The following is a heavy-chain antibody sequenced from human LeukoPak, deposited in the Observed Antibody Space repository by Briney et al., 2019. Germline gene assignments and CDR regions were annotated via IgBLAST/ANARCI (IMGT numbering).Heavy chain of an antibody. D-gene: IGHD2-21*01. Sequence: ASVKVSCKASGYTFTSYDINWVRQATGQGLEWMGWMNPNSGNTGYAQKFQGRVTMTRNTSISTAYMELSSLRSEDTAVYYCARGPLSRSYGGDGSGKKYYFDYRGQGTLVTVSS. V-gene: IGHV1-8*01. CDR1: GYTFTSYD. CDR2: MNPNSGNT. J-gene: IGHJ4*02. CDR3: ARGPLSRSYGGDGSGKKYYFDY.